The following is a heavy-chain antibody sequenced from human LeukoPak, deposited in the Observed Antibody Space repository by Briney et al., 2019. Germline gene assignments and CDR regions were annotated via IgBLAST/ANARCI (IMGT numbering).Heavy chain of an antibody. CDR2: IYYSGST. Sequence: TLSLTCAVSGGSISSGGYYWRWIRQHPGKGLEWIVYIYYSGSTYYNPSLKSRVTISVDTSKNQFSLKLSSVTAADTAVYYCARDKVAGTAQAFDIWGQGTMVTVSS. V-gene: IGHV4-31*11. CDR3: ARDKVAGTAQAFDI. J-gene: IGHJ3*02. CDR1: GGSISSGGYY. D-gene: IGHD6-19*01.